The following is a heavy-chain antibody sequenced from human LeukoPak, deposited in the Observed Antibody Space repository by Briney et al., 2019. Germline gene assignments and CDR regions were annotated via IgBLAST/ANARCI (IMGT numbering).Heavy chain of an antibody. Sequence: ASVKVSCKASGYTFTTYGISWVRRAPGQGLEWMGGISAYNGNTNYVQRFQGRVTMTTDTSTNTAYMELRSLRSDDTAVYYCARDNRLYGDNDAFDIWGQGTVVTVSS. CDR2: ISAYNGNT. V-gene: IGHV1-18*01. J-gene: IGHJ3*02. CDR3: ARDNRLYGDNDAFDI. D-gene: IGHD4-17*01. CDR1: GYTFTTYG.